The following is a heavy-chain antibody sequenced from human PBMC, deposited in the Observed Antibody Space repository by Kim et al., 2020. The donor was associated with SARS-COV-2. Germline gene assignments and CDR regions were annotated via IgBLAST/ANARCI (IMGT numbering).Heavy chain of an antibody. CDR1: GGSFSGYY. V-gene: IGHV4-34*01. J-gene: IGHJ4*02. CDR2: INHSGST. Sequence: SETLSLTCAVYGGSFSGYYWSWIRQPPGKGLEWIGEINHSGSTNYNPSLKSRVTISVDTSKNQFSLKLSSVTAADTAVYYCARLNPPVLYGSGSFRFDYWGQGTLVTVSS. D-gene: IGHD3-10*01. CDR3: ARLNPPVLYGSGSFRFDY.